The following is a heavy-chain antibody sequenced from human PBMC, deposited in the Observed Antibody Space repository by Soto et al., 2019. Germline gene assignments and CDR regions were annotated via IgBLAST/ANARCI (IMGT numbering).Heavy chain of an antibody. J-gene: IGHJ3*02. D-gene: IGHD1-26*01. Sequence: KPSETLSLTCAVSGGSISSSNWWSWVRQPPGKGLEWIGEIYHSGSTNYNPSLKSRVTISVDKSKNQFSLKLSSVTAADTAVYYCARDYKWELRGAFDIWGQGTMVTVSS. CDR1: GGSISSSNW. CDR2: IYHSGST. CDR3: ARDYKWELRGAFDI. V-gene: IGHV4-4*02.